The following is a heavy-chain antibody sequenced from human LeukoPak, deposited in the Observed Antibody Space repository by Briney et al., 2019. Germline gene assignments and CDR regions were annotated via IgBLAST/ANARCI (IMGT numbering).Heavy chain of an antibody. CDR3: ARERAGYYLDV. J-gene: IGHJ6*04. Sequence: GGSLRLSCAASGFTFSPYTMHWVRQAPGKGLEFVSAIIGDGITTYYADSVKGRFTFYRANSKSTLYLQMGSLTAEDMAVYYCARERAGYYLDVWGKGTTVTVFS. CDR1: GFTFSPYT. V-gene: IGHV3-64*02. CDR2: IIGDGITT. D-gene: IGHD3-9*01.